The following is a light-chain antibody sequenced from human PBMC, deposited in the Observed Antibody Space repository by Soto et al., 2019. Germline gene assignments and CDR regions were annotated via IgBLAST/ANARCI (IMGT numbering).Light chain of an antibody. Sequence: QSVLTQPPSVSGAPGQRVTISCTGGSSNIGTGYDVHWYQQLPGTAPKLLIYSNANRPSGVPDRFSGSKSGTSASLAITGLQAEDEADYYCQSYDSRLSSYVFGTGTKATVL. CDR2: SNA. CDR3: QSYDSRLSSYV. V-gene: IGLV1-40*01. J-gene: IGLJ1*01. CDR1: SSNIGTGYD.